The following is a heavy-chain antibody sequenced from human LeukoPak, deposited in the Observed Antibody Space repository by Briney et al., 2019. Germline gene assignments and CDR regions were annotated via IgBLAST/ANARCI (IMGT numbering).Heavy chain of an antibody. CDR2: ISSSGNT. D-gene: IGHD2-15*01. V-gene: IGHV4-4*07. CDR3: AREGRSSTPGY. Sequence: TSETLSLTCTVSGGSISNYYWSWIRQPAGKGLEWIGRISSSGNTDYNPSLKSRLTMSVDMSKNQSSLKLNSVTAADTAVYYCAREGRSSTPGYWGQGTLVTVSS. CDR1: GGSISNYY. J-gene: IGHJ4*02.